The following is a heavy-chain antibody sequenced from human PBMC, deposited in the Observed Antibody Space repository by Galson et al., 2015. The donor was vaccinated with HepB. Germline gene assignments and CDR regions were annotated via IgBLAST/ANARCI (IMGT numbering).Heavy chain of an antibody. Sequence: SLRLSCAASGFTFSGSAIHWVRQASGRGLAWIGRIGSKANSYATAYVASVRGRFTISRDDSKNTAFLQLNSLKTDDTAVYYCTRMGDLSGYSSLWGQGTLVTVSS. J-gene: IGHJ4*02. CDR3: TRMGDLSGYSSL. V-gene: IGHV3-73*01. CDR2: IGSKANSYAT. CDR1: GFTFSGSA. D-gene: IGHD6-13*01.